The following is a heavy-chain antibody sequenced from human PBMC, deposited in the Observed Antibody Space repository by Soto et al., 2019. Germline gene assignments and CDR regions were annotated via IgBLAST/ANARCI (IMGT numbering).Heavy chain of an antibody. CDR2: ISSSGRTI. J-gene: IGHJ4*02. CDR3: ARDYQEILAMARFDY. Sequence: EVQLVESGGSLVQPGTSLRLSCVGSGFTFSNYEMNWVRQGPGKGPEWVSHISSSGRTIHYADSVKGRFTISRDNAKNSLYLQMNSLRVEDTAIYYCARDYQEILAMARFDYWGQGTLVTVAS. D-gene: IGHD5-18*01. V-gene: IGHV3-48*03. CDR1: GFTFSNYE.